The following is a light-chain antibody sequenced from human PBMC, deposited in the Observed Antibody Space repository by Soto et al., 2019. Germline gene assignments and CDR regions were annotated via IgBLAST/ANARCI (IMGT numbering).Light chain of an antibody. V-gene: IGKV3-15*01. Sequence: EIVMTQSPATLSVSPGERATLSCRANQSVGSNLAWYQQKPGQAPRLLIYDASTLATGIPARFSGSGSGTDFTLTISSLQSEDFVVYYCQQYYNPWTFGQGTKVDIK. CDR2: DAS. J-gene: IGKJ1*01. CDR1: QSVGSN. CDR3: QQYYNPWT.